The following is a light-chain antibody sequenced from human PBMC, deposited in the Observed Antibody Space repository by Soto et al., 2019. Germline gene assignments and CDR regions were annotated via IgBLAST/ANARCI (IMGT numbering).Light chain of an antibody. CDR1: QSVNYN. Sequence: EVLMTQSPATLSVSPGERATLSCRASQSVNYNLAWYQQKPGQAPRLLIYGASTRATGIPARFSGSGSGTEFTLTISSLQSEDLAVYYCQQYTNWPVMYTFGQGTKEEIK. CDR2: GAS. V-gene: IGKV3-15*01. J-gene: IGKJ2*01. CDR3: QQYTNWPVMYT.